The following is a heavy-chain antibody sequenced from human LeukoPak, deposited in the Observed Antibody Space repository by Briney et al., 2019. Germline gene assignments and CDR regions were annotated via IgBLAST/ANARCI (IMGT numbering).Heavy chain of an antibody. J-gene: IGHJ5*02. CDR1: GYSFTSYW. CDR3: ARQRSMVRGVINWFDP. D-gene: IGHD3-10*01. CDR2: IYPGDSDT. V-gene: IGHV5-51*01. Sequence: GESLKISCKGSGYSFTSYWIGWVRQMPGKGLEWMGTIYPGDSDTRYSPSFQGQVTISADKSISTAYLQWSSLKASDTAMYYCARQRSMVRGVINWFDPWGQGTLVTVSS.